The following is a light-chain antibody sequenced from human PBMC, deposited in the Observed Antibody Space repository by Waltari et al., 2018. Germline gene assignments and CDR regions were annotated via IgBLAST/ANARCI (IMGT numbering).Light chain of an antibody. V-gene: IGKV3-20*01. J-gene: IGKJ1*01. CDR3: QHHVRLPAT. CDR2: AAS. CDR1: QSISKY. Sequence: ELVLTQPPGTLSLSPGESATLSCRASQSISKYLAWYQQRPGQAPRLLIYAASNRATGIPDRFSGGGSGTDFSLTISRLEPEDFAVYYCQHHVRLPATFGQGTKVEIK.